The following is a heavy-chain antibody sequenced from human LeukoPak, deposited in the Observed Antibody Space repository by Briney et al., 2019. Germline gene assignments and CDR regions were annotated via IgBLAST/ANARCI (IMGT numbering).Heavy chain of an antibody. V-gene: IGHV3-30*03. Sequence: GGSLRLSCAVSGITFSNSIMHWVRQAPGKGLEWVSGMSFDGSQYYADSVKGRFTISRDNSGNTVYLHMSSLRPEDTAVYYCAREGHTSGYCGAFDFWGQGTTVTLSS. CDR3: AREGHTSGYCGAFDF. J-gene: IGHJ3*01. CDR2: MSFDGSQ. D-gene: IGHD3-22*01. CDR1: GITFSNSI.